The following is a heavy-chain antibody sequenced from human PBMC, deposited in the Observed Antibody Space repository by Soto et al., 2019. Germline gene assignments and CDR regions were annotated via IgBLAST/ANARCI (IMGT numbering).Heavy chain of an antibody. CDR2: IYHSGST. V-gene: IGHV4-30-2*01. CDR3: ARHPLRGFGVTS. D-gene: IGHD2-15*01. Sequence: SETLSLTCAVSGGSISSGGYSWSWIRQPPGKGLEWIGYIYHSGSTYYNPSLKSRVTISVERSKNQFSLRLSSVTAADTSIYYGARHPLRGFGVTSRGRGTLVTSLL. CDR1: GGSISSGGYS. J-gene: IGHJ4*02.